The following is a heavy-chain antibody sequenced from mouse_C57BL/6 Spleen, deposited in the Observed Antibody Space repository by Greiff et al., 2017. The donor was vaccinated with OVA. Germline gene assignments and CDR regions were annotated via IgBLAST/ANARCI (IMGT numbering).Heavy chain of an antibody. D-gene: IGHD1-1*01. J-gene: IGHJ2*01. Sequence: VQLQQSGPELVKPGASVKMSCKASGYTFTDYNMHWVKQSHGKSLEWIGYINPNNGGTSYNQKFKGKATLTVNKSSSTAYMELRSLTSEDSAVYYCARENYYGRHFDYWGQGTTLTVSS. V-gene: IGHV1-22*01. CDR1: GYTFTDYN. CDR2: INPNNGGT. CDR3: ARENYYGRHFDY.